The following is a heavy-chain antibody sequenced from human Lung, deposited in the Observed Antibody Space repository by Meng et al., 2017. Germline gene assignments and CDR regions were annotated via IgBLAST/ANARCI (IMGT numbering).Heavy chain of an antibody. CDR1: GGSISSSNYY. J-gene: IGHJ2*01. Sequence: QLQLHESGPGLVTPSQTLSLTCTVSGGSISSSNYYWSWIRQPPGKGLEWSGHIYNSGSTYYNPSLKSRITISVDTSKNQFSLKLSSVTAADTAVYYCARGQKGYFDLWGRGTLVTVSS. CDR3: ARGQKGYFDL. CDR2: IYNSGST. V-gene: IGHV4-30-4*01.